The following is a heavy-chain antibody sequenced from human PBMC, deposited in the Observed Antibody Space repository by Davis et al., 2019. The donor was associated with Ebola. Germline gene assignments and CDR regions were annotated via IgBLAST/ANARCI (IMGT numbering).Heavy chain of an antibody. CDR3: VKEYFAKTIVPGIWDY. J-gene: IGHJ4*02. D-gene: IGHD6-19*01. Sequence: PGGSLRLSCAASGFTFSTYVMGWVRQAPGKGLEWVSGISGIGSKTYYGDSVKGRFTISRDNSKNTVNLQMNSLRAEDTAVYYCVKEYFAKTIVPGIWDYWGQGTLVTVSS. CDR2: ISGIGSKT. CDR1: GFTFSTYV. V-gene: IGHV3-23*01.